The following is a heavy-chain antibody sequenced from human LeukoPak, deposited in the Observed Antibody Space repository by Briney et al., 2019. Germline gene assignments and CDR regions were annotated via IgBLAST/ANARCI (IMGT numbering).Heavy chain of an antibody. CDR2: IRYDGSNK. J-gene: IGHJ3*02. D-gene: IGHD3-10*01. CDR3: AKGDRSILWGAFDI. CDR1: GFTFSSYG. V-gene: IGHV3-30*02. Sequence: PGGSLRLSCAASGFTFSSYGMHWVRQAPGKGLEWVAFIRYDGSNKYYADSVKGRFTISRDNSKNTLYLQMNSLRAEDTAVYYCAKGDRSILWGAFDIWGQGTMVTVSS.